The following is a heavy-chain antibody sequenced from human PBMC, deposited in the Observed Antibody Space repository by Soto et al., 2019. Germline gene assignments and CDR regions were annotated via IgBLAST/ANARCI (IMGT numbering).Heavy chain of an antibody. Sequence: SETLSLTCIVSGGSISNYYWSWIRQPPGKGLEWIGYIYYSGSTNYNPSLKSRVTISVDTSKNQFSLKLSSVTAADTAVYYCARAKLRLGELSSLDYWGQGTLVTVSS. CDR1: GGSISNYY. V-gene: IGHV4-59*01. CDR2: IYYSGST. J-gene: IGHJ4*02. D-gene: IGHD3-16*02. CDR3: ARAKLRLGELSSLDY.